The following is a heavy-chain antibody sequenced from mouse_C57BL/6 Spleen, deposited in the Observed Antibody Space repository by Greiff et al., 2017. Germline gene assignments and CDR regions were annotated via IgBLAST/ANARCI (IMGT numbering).Heavy chain of an antibody. J-gene: IGHJ1*03. D-gene: IGHD1-1*01. V-gene: IGHV7-3*01. CDR3: ASIGSSFYWYFDV. Sequence: EVKLVESGGGLVQPGGSLSLSCAASGFTFTDYYMSWVRQPPGKALEWLGFIRNKANGYTTEYSASVKGRFTISRDNSQSILYLQMNALRAEDSATYDCASIGSSFYWYFDVWGTGTTVTVSS. CDR2: IRNKANGYTT. CDR1: GFTFTDYY.